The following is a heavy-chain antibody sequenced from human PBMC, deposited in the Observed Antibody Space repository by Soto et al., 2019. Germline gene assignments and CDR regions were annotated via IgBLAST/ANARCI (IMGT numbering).Heavy chain of an antibody. CDR3: ASPTMDYYYYYGMDV. D-gene: IGHD3-10*01. J-gene: IGHJ6*02. CDR1: GGTFSSYA. Sequence: QVQLVQSGAEVKKPGSSVKVSCKASGGTFSSYAISWVRQAPGQGLEWMGEIIPIFGTANYAQKFQGRVTITADKSTSTAYMELSSLRSDDTAVYYFASPTMDYYYYYGMDVWGQGTTVTVSS. V-gene: IGHV1-69*14. CDR2: IIPIFGTA.